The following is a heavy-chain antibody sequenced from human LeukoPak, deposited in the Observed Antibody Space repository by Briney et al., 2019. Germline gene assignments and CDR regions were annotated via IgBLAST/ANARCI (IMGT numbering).Heavy chain of an antibody. CDR2: INHSGST. V-gene: IGHV4-34*01. D-gene: IGHD6-19*01. CDR1: GGSFSGYY. CDR3: ASSGWDYYYYMDV. Sequence: SETLSLTCAVYGGSFSGYYWSWIRQPPGKGLEWIGEINHSGSTNYNPSLKSRVTISLDTSRNQFSLKLNSVTAADTAVYYCASSGWDYYYYMDVWGKGTTVTVSS. J-gene: IGHJ6*03.